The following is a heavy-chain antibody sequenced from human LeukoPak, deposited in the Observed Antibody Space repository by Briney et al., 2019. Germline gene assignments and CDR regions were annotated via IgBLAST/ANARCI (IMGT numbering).Heavy chain of an antibody. D-gene: IGHD1-26*01. CDR2: IYYSGST. Sequence: NASETLSLTCTVSGGSISIYYGSWIRQPPGKGLEWIGYIYYSGSTYYNPSLKSRVTISVDTSKNQFSLNLNSVTAADTAVYYCARALRGTYGLFQNWGQGTLVTVSS. J-gene: IGHJ1*01. CDR3: ARALRGTYGLFQN. CDR1: GGSISIYY. V-gene: IGHV4-59*01.